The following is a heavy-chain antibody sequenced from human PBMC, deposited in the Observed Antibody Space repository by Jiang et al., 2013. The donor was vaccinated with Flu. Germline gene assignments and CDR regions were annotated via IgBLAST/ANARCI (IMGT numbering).Heavy chain of an antibody. D-gene: IGHD3-10*01. J-gene: IGHJ4*02. Sequence: GSGLVKPSETLSLTCTVSGGSISSYYWSWIRQPPGKGLEWIGYIYYSGSTNYNPSLKSRVTISVDTSKNQFSLKLSSVTAADTAVYYCARDSDYYGSGSLDYWGQGTLVTVSS. CDR1: GGSISSYY. CDR3: ARDSDYYGSGSLDY. CDR2: IYYSGST. V-gene: IGHV4-59*01.